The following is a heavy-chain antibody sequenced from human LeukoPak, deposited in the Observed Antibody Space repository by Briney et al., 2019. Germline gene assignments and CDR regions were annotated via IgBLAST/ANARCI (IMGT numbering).Heavy chain of an antibody. CDR1: GFTFDDYA. J-gene: IGHJ5*02. CDR3: AKGIDGGLDP. V-gene: IGHV3-74*01. D-gene: IGHD2-15*01. Sequence: PGGSLRLSCAASGFTFDDYAMHWVRQAPGKGLVWVSRIMSDGRSTYADSVKGRFTISRDTAKNSLYLHMNSLRVEDTAVYYCAKGIDGGLDPWGQGTLVTVSS. CDR2: IMSDGRST.